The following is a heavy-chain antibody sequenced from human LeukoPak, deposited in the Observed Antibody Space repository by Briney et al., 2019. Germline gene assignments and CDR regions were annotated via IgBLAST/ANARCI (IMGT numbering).Heavy chain of an antibody. CDR2: INPSGGST. Sequence: GASVKVSCQASGGTFSSYAISWVRQAPGQGLEWMGIINPSGGSTSYAQKFQGRVTMTRDTSTSTVYMELSSLRSEDTAVYYCATRLANEMIGGFDYWGQGTLVTVSS. J-gene: IGHJ4*02. D-gene: IGHD3-22*01. V-gene: IGHV1-46*01. CDR3: ATRLANEMIGGFDY. CDR1: GGTFSSYA.